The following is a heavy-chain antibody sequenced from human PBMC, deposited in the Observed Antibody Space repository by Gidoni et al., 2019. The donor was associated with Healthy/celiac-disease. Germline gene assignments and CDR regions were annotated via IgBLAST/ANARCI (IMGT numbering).Heavy chain of an antibody. CDR3: ARDLSRSYGMDV. J-gene: IGHJ6*02. D-gene: IGHD6-13*01. CDR1: GFTVSSNY. CDR2: IYSGGSVGST. V-gene: IGHV3-53*04. Sequence: EVQLVESGGDLVQPGGSLRLSCAASGFTVSSNYMGWVRQAPGKGLEWVSVIYSGGSVGSTYYADSVKGRFTISRHNSKNTLYLQMNSLRAEDTAVYYCARDLSRSYGMDVWGQGTTVTVSS.